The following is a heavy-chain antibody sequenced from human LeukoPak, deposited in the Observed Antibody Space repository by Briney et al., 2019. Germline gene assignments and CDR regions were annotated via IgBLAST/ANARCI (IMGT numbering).Heavy chain of an antibody. D-gene: IGHD3-10*01. CDR3: ARDLDYYGSGSYYIGY. CDR2: INAGNGNT. Sequence: ASVKVSCKASGYTFTSYAMHWVRQAPGQRLEWMGWINAGNGNTKYSQEFQGRVTITRDTSASTAYMELSSLRSEDMAVYYCARDLDYYGSGSYYIGYWGQGTLVTVSS. J-gene: IGHJ4*02. V-gene: IGHV1-3*03. CDR1: GYTFTSYA.